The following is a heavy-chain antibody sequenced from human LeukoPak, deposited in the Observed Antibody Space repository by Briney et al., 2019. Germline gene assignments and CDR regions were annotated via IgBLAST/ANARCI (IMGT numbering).Heavy chain of an antibody. D-gene: IGHD2-2*01. CDR2: IYYSGST. J-gene: IGHJ6*02. CDR1: GGSISSGGYY. V-gene: IGHV4-31*03. Sequence: SETLSLTCTVSGGSISSGGYYWSWIRQHPGKGLEWIGYIYYSGSTYYNPSLKGRVTISVDTSKNQFSLKLSSVTAADTAVYYCARDPGYCSSTSCYHYYGMDVWGQGTTVTVSS. CDR3: ARDPGYCSSTSCYHYYGMDV.